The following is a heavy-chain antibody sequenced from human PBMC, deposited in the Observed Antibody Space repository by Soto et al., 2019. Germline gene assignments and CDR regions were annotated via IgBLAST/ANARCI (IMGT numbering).Heavy chain of an antibody. J-gene: IGHJ6*02. Sequence: ASVKVSCKASGYTFTSYGISWVRQAPGQGLEWMGWISAYNGNTNYAQKLQGRVTMTTDTSTSTAYMELRSLRSDDTAVYYCARDSSGWYAYYYYGMDVWGQGTTVPSP. D-gene: IGHD6-19*01. CDR1: GYTFTSYG. V-gene: IGHV1-18*04. CDR2: ISAYNGNT. CDR3: ARDSSGWYAYYYYGMDV.